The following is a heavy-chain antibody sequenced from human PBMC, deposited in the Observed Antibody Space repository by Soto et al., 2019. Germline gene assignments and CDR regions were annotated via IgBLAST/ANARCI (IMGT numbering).Heavy chain of an antibody. D-gene: IGHD3-10*01. CDR3: VRGVAARLTMVRGATKNYYYYGMDV. Sequence: QVQLQQWGAGLLKPSETLSLTCAVYGGSFSGYYWSWIRQPPGKGLEWIGEINHSGSTNYNPSLKSRVTISVDTSKNQFSLKLSSVTAADTAVYYCVRGVAARLTMVRGATKNYYYYGMDVWGQGTTVTVSS. V-gene: IGHV4-34*01. J-gene: IGHJ6*02. CDR1: GGSFSGYY. CDR2: INHSGST.